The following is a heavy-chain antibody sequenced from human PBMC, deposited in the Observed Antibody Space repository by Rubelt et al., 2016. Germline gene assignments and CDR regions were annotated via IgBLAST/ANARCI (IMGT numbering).Heavy chain of an antibody. D-gene: IGHD6-13*01. Sequence: WVANINQDGSEKYYVDSVKGRFTISRDNAKNMLYLQMNSLRAEDTAVYFCTRGASSWWPDYWGQGTLVTVSS. CDR3: TRGASSWWPDY. J-gene: IGHJ4*02. V-gene: IGHV3-7*01. CDR2: INQDGSEK.